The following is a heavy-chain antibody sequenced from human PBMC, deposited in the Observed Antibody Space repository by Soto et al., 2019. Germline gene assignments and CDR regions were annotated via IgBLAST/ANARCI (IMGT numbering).Heavy chain of an antibody. J-gene: IGHJ6*02. CDR3: ASGTEVSPSWDV. D-gene: IGHD1-26*01. CDR2: LYYSGST. CDR1: GGSISSGGYY. V-gene: IGHV4-31*03. Sequence: QVQLQESGPGLVKPSQTLSLTCTVSGGSISSGGYYWSWIRQHPGKGLEWIGYLYYSGSTYYNPSLKSRVTISVDTSKNQFSLKLSSVTAADAAVYYCASGTEVSPSWDVWGQGTTVTVSS.